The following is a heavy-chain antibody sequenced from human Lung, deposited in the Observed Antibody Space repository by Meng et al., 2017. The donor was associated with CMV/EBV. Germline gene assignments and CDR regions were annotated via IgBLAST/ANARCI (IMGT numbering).Heavy chain of an antibody. Sequence: SETLSLXCTVSGDSISTYYWNWLRQSPGKGLEWIGYISDSGSTNYNPSLKSRVAFSLDTSKNQFSLKLSSVTAADTAVYYCARFDIDVEGYYGMDVWGQGTTVTSP. CDR3: ARFDIDVEGYYGMDV. D-gene: IGHD5-12*01. J-gene: IGHJ6*02. CDR2: ISDSGST. V-gene: IGHV4-59*01. CDR1: GDSISTYY.